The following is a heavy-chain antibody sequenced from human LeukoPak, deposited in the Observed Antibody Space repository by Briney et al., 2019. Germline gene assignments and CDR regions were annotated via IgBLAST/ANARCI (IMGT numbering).Heavy chain of an antibody. D-gene: IGHD1/OR15-1a*01. CDR3: AKDQEAGTSDAFDI. Sequence: GGSLGLSCAASGFTVSSNYMSWVRQAPGKGLEWVSAISGSGGSTYYADSVKGRFTISRDNSKNTLYLQMNSLRAEDTAVYYCAKDQEAGTSDAFDIWGQGTMVTVSS. V-gene: IGHV3-23*01. CDR2: ISGSGGST. J-gene: IGHJ3*02. CDR1: GFTVSSNY.